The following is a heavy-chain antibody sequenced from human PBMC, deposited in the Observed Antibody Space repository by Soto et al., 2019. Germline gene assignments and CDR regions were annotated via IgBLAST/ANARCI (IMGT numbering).Heavy chain of an antibody. D-gene: IGHD3-22*01. CDR3: ARDSKDYYDSSAYNWFDP. CDR1: GFTFSSYA. V-gene: IGHV3-30-3*01. Sequence: GSLRLSCAASGFTFSSYAMHWVRQAPGKGLEWVAVISYDGSNKYYADSVKGRFTISRDNSKNTLYLQMNSLRAEDTAVYYCARDSKDYYDSSAYNWFDPWGQGTLVTVSS. CDR2: ISYDGSNK. J-gene: IGHJ5*02.